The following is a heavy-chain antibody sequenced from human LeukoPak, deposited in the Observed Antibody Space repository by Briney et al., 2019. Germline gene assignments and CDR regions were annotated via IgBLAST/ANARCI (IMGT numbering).Heavy chain of an antibody. CDR2: IYPGDSDT. D-gene: IGHD6-25*01. CDR3: ATSGHTKNYYYYGMDV. Sequence: GESLQISCQGSGYSFTSYWIGWVRQMPGKGLEWMGIIYPGDSDTRYSPSFQGQVTISADKSISTAYLQWSSLKASDTAMYYCATSGHTKNYYYYGMDVWGQGTTVTVSS. CDR1: GYSFTSYW. J-gene: IGHJ6*02. V-gene: IGHV5-51*01.